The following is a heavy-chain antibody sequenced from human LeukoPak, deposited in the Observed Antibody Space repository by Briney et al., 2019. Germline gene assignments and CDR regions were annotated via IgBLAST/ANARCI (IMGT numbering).Heavy chain of an antibody. J-gene: IGHJ3*02. V-gene: IGHV3-66*01. CDR2: LYSGGTT. Sequence: GGSLRLSCAASGFTVSSSHMTWVRQAPGKGLEWVSILYSGGTTYYADSVQGRVTISRDNSKNMLYLQMNSLRAEAMAVYSCATAFSYAFHIWGQGTMVTVTS. CDR1: GFTVSSSH. CDR3: ATAFSYAFHI.